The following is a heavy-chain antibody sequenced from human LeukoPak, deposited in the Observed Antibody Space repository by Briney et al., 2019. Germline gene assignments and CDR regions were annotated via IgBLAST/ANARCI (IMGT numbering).Heavy chain of an antibody. D-gene: IGHD6-13*01. CDR2: IYYSGST. CDR3: ARQAPPGAAAGKAFQH. Sequence: TSETLSLTCTVSGGSISSYYWSWIRQPPGKGLEWIGYIYYSGSTNYNPSLKSRLTISVDTSKNQFSLKLSSVTAADTAVYYCARQAPPGAAAGKAFQHWGQGTLVTVSS. V-gene: IGHV4-59*08. CDR1: GGSISSYY. J-gene: IGHJ1*01.